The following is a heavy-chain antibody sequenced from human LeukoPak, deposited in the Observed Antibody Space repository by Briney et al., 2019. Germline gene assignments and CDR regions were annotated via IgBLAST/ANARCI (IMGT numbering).Heavy chain of an antibody. CDR2: ISPSGGST. D-gene: IGHD1-14*01. Sequence: GASVKVSCKAFGYTFTSNYMHWVRQAPGQGPEWMGVISPSGGSTTYAQKFQGRVTLTRDMSTSTDYLELSSLRSEDTAVYYCARDPGETTDYYYYYMDVWGKGTTVTISS. CDR3: ARDPGETTDYYYYYMDV. CDR1: GYTFTSNY. V-gene: IGHV1-46*01. J-gene: IGHJ6*03.